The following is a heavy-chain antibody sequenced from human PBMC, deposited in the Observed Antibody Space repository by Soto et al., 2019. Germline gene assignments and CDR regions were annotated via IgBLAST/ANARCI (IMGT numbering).Heavy chain of an antibody. V-gene: IGHV3-48*03. CDR1: GFSFSNYE. J-gene: IGHJ4*02. CDR3: ARFDGASRGY. D-gene: IGHD3-10*01. CDR2: INTGGTAI. Sequence: LRLSCAVSGFSFSNYELNWVRQAPGKGLEWISYINTGGTAIYYADSVKGRFTISRDNAKNSLYLQMNSLRVEDTAVYYCARFDGASRGYWGQGTLVTVSS.